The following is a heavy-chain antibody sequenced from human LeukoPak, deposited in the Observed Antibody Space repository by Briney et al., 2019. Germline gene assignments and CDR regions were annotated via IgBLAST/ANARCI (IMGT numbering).Heavy chain of an antibody. CDR3: ARQGSTGFVLVI. J-gene: IGHJ4*02. V-gene: IGHV3-30*02. Sequence: GGPLTLLCAASGLTYRFHHMQCVRQARGKALKWVAFIRYSGSNIYYADSVTGRFTISRDNSKNTLFLQMDSLRVEDTAVYYCARQGSTGFVLVIWGQGILVTVSS. CDR1: GLTYRFHH. CDR2: IRYSGSNI. D-gene: IGHD2-8*02.